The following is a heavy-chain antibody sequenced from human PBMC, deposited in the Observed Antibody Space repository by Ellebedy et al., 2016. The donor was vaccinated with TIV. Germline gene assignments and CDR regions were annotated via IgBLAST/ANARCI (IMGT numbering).Heavy chain of an antibody. CDR2: INHSGST. CDR1: GGSLSSDY. D-gene: IGHD6-19*01. J-gene: IGHJ4*02. V-gene: IGHV4-34*01. CDR3: ARAFQYSSGWAFDY. Sequence: MPSETLSLTCAVHGGSLSSDYWSWIRQSPEKGLEWIGEINHSGSTSYNPSLKSRVSISVDTPTKQFSLKLSSVTAADTAVYYCARAFQYSSGWAFDYWGQGTLVTVSS.